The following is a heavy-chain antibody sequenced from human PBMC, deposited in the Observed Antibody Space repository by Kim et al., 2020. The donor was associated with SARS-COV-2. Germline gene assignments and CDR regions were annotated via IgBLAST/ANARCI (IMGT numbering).Heavy chain of an antibody. CDR3: ARDSGWLQPWDNWFDP. V-gene: IGHV4-59*01. D-gene: IGHD5-18*01. J-gene: IGHJ5*02. Sequence: PKSRVTISVDTSKNQFSLQLSSVTAADSSVYYCARDSGWLQPWDNWFDPWGQGTLVTVSS.